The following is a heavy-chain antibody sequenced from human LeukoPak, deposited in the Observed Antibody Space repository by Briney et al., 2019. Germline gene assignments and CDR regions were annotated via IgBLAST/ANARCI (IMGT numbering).Heavy chain of an antibody. D-gene: IGHD1-1*01. CDR1: GDSVSSNSAA. Sequence: SQTLSLTCAISGDSVSSNSAAWNWIRQSPRRGLEWLGRTYYRSKWYNDYAESVKSRTTINPDTSRNQFSLQLNSVTPEDTAMYYCARRRTTGDFDYWGQGTLVSVSS. J-gene: IGHJ4*02. CDR2: TYYRSKWYN. V-gene: IGHV6-1*01. CDR3: ARRRTTGDFDY.